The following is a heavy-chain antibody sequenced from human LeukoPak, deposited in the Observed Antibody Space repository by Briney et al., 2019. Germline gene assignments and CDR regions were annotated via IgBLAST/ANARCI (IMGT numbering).Heavy chain of an antibody. V-gene: IGHV3-74*01. D-gene: IGHD5-18*01. CDR1: GFTFSNYW. J-gene: IGHJ4*02. CDR2: INGDGSST. Sequence: GGSLRLSCAASGFTFSNYWMHWVRQAPGKGLVWVSRINGDGSSTNYADSVKGRFTISRDNTKNTLYLQMNSLRAEDTAVYSCARGKYNYGLDSWGQGTLVTVSS. CDR3: ARGKYNYGLDS.